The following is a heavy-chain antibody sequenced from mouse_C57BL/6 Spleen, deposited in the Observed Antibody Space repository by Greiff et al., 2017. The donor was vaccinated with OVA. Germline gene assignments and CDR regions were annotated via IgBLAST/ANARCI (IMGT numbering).Heavy chain of an antibody. CDR1: GYAFSSYW. Sequence: VQLQQSGAELVKPGASVKISCKASGYAFSSYWMNWVKQRPGKGLEWIGQIYPGDGDTNYNGKLKGKATLTADKSSSTAYMQLSSLTSEDSAVYVCARGGVRDYVPFAYWGQGTLVTVSA. CDR3: ARGGVRDYVPFAY. V-gene: IGHV1-80*01. J-gene: IGHJ3*01. D-gene: IGHD2-4*01. CDR2: IYPGDGDT.